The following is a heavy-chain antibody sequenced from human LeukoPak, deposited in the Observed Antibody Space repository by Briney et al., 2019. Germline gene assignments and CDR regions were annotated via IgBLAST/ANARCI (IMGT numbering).Heavy chain of an antibody. J-gene: IGHJ4*02. Sequence: SETLSLTCTVSGGSISSSSYYWGWIRQPPGKGLEWIGSIYYSGSTYYNPSLKSRATISVDTSKNQFSLKLSSVTAADTAVYYCARALFHYDFWSGSAVVDYWGQGTLVTVSS. CDR2: IYYSGST. CDR3: ARALFHYDFWSGSAVVDY. V-gene: IGHV4-39*01. CDR1: GGSISSSSYY. D-gene: IGHD3-3*01.